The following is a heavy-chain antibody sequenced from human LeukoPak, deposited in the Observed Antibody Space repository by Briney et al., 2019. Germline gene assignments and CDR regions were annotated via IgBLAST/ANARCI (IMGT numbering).Heavy chain of an antibody. D-gene: IGHD6-19*01. V-gene: IGHV1-2*02. CDR2: MNPNSGGT. Sequence: ASVKVSCKASGYTFTSYGINWVRQATGQGLEWMGWMNPNSGGTNYAQKFQGRVTMTRDTSISTAYMELSRLRSDDTAVYYCASGGTYSSGWYRWFDPWGQGTLVTVSS. J-gene: IGHJ5*02. CDR3: ASGGTYSSGWYRWFDP. CDR1: GYTFTSYG.